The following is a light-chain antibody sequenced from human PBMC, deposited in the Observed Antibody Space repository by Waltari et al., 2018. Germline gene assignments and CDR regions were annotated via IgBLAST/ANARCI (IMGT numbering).Light chain of an antibody. J-gene: IGKJ4*01. Sequence: EIVLTQSPAIVSSSPGERATLSCRASQSIRSYLAWYQQQPGQAPRLLIYDASNRAPDSPARFRGSGSGTDFTLTISSLEPEDSAVYYCQHRANWPLTFGGGTTVEIK. CDR3: QHRANWPLT. V-gene: IGKV3-11*01. CDR1: QSIRSY. CDR2: DAS.